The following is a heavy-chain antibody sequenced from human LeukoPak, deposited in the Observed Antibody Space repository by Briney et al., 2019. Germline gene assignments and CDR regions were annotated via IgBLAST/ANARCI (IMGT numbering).Heavy chain of an antibody. J-gene: IGHJ4*02. V-gene: IGHV7-4-1*02. CDR3: ARDLRYCSSTSCYTQHAWDY. D-gene: IGHD2-2*02. CDR2: INTNTGNP. Sequence: PEASVNVSCKASGYTFTSYAMNWVRQAPGQGLEWMGWINTNTGNPTYAQGFTGRFVFSLDTSVSTAYLQISSLKAEDTAVYYCARDLRYCSSTSCYTQHAWDYWGQGTLVTVSS. CDR1: GYTFTSYA.